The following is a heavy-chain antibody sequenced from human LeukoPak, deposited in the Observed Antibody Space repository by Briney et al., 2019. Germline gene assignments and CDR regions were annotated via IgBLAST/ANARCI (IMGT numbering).Heavy chain of an antibody. CDR1: GFTFSSYW. CDR2: ISGSGGST. D-gene: IGHD2-15*01. V-gene: IGHV3-23*01. J-gene: IGHJ3*02. Sequence: GGSLRLSCATSGFTFSSYWMSWVRQAPGKGLEWVSGISGSGGSTYYADSVKGRFTISRDNSKNTLYLQMNSLRVEDTAVYYCAKRRGDLGGSFDIWGQGTMVTVSS. CDR3: AKRRGDLGGSFDI.